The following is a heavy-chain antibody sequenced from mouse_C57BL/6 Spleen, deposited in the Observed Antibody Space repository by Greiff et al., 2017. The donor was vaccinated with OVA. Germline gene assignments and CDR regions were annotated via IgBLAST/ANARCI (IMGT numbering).Heavy chain of an antibody. CDR3: ARFITTVVGAMDY. CDR1: GYAFSSSW. D-gene: IGHD1-1*01. V-gene: IGHV1-82*01. Sequence: VQLQQSGPELVKPGASVKISCKASGYAFSSSWMNWVKQRPGKGLEWIGRIYPGDGDTNYNGKFKGKATLTADKSSSTAYMQLSSLTSEDSAVYFCARFITTVVGAMDYWGQGTSVTVSS. J-gene: IGHJ4*01. CDR2: IYPGDGDT.